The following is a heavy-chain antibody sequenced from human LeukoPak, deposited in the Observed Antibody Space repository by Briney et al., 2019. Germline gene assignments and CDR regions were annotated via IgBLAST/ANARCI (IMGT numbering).Heavy chain of an antibody. Sequence: GGSLRLSCAASGFTFSSYWMHWVRQAPGKGLVWVSRINTDGSSTSYADSVKGRFTISRDNAKNTLYLQMNSLRAEDTAVYYCARGRGGDFRNKKSGGYYYMDVWGKGTTVTVSS. CDR3: ARGRGGDFRNKKSGGYYYMDV. CDR1: GFTFSSYW. D-gene: IGHD3-3*01. CDR2: INTDGSST. V-gene: IGHV3-74*01. J-gene: IGHJ6*03.